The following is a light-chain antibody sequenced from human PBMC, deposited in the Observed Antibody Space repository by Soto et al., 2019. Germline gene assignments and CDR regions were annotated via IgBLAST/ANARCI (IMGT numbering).Light chain of an antibody. CDR3: QQANSFPIT. Sequence: DIQMTQSPSSVSASVGDRVTITCRASQGLSSWLAWYQQKPGKAPKLLIYSGSSLQSGVSSRFSGSGGGTDFTLTISNLQPEDFATYYCQQANSFPITFGQETRLEMK. J-gene: IGKJ5*01. CDR2: SGS. CDR1: QGLSSW. V-gene: IGKV1D-12*01.